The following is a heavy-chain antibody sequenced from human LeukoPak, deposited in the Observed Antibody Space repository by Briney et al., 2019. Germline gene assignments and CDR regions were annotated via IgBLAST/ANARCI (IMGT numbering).Heavy chain of an antibody. V-gene: IGHV1-46*01. D-gene: IGHD3-10*01. CDR1: GYTFTSYY. J-gene: IGHJ3*02. CDR3: ARDRGVRGVMYAFDI. Sequence: ASVKVSCKASGYTFTSYYMHWVRQAPGQGLEWMGIINPSGGSTSYAQKFQGRVTMTSDTSTSTVYMELSSLRSEDTAVYYCARDRGVRGVMYAFDIWGQGTMVTVSS. CDR2: INPSGGST.